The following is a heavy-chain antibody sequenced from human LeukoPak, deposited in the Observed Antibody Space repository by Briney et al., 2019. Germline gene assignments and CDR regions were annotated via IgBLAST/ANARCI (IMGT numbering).Heavy chain of an antibody. CDR2: ISGSGVSA. V-gene: IGHV3-23*01. J-gene: IGHJ4*02. Sequence: GGSLRLSCAASGFTFSDHYMAWVRQAPGKGLEWVSGISGSGVSAYYGDSVKGRFTISRDNPKNTVYLQIDSLRAEDTAVYYCAKRRSGSSGWFPFDSWGQGTLVTVSS. CDR3: AKRRSGSSGWFPFDS. CDR1: GFTFSDHY. D-gene: IGHD6-19*01.